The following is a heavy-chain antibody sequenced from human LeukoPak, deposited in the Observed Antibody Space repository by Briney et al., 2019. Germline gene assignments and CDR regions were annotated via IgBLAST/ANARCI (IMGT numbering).Heavy chain of an antibody. CDR3: ARVGATGYYYYYMDV. V-gene: IGHV4-59*08. CDR1: GGSISSNY. CDR2: IYYSGST. J-gene: IGHJ6*03. Sequence: NSSETLSLTCSVSGGSISSNYWSWIRQPPGKGLGWIGYIYYSGSTNYNPSLKSRVTISVDTSKNQFSLKLSSVTAADTAVYYCARVGATGYYYYYMDVWGKGTTVTVSS. D-gene: IGHD1-26*01.